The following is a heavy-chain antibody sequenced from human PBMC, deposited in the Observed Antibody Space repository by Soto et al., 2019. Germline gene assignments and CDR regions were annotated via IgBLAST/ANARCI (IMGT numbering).Heavy chain of an antibody. Sequence: SGGSLRLSCAVSGFIFSDYYMRWIRQAPGKGLEWVLYISSRGDIIYYADSVKGRFTISRDNAKNSLYLQMNSLRAEDTAVYYCARDLGYYDSSGYFDHWGQGTLVTVS. J-gene: IGHJ4*02. V-gene: IGHV3-11*01. CDR2: ISSRGDII. CDR3: ARDLGYYDSSGYFDH. D-gene: IGHD3-22*01. CDR1: GFIFSDYY.